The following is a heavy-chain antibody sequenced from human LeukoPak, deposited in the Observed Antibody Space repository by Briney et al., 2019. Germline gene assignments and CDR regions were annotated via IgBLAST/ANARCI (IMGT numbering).Heavy chain of an antibody. D-gene: IGHD3-22*01. CDR1: GGTFSSYA. V-gene: IGHV1-69*05. CDR2: IIPIFGTA. CDR3: AREPRYYYDSSGYYYFDY. Sequence: SVKVSCKASGGTFSSYAISWVRQAPGQGLEWMGRIIPIFGTANYAQKFQGRVTITTDESTSTAYMELSSLRSEDTAVYYCAREPRYYYDSSGYYYFDYWGQGPLVTVSS. J-gene: IGHJ4*02.